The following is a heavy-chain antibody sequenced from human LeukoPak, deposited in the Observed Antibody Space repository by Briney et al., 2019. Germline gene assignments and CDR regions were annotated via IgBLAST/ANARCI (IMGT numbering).Heavy chain of an antibody. CDR1: GYNFSNYW. CDR3: AIPPGYCGNDCSFDH. J-gene: IGHJ4*02. D-gene: IGHD2-21*02. V-gene: IGHV5-51*01. Sequence: GESLKISCEGSGYNFSNYWIGWVRQTPGKGLEWMGIIYPSDYETRYSPSFQGLVTISVDKSISTAYLQWSSLKASDTAMYYCAIPPGYCGNDCSFDHWGQGTLVTVSS. CDR2: IYPSDYET.